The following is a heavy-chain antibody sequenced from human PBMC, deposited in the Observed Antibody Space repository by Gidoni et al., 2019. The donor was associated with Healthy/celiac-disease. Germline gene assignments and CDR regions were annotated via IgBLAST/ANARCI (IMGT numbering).Heavy chain of an antibody. V-gene: IGHV4-34*01. CDR3: AREPPTYSNYDY. Sequence: QVQLQQWGAGLLTPSETLSLTCAVYGGPFSGYYWSWIRQPPGKGLEWIGESNHSGSTNYNPSLKSRGTRSVDTSKNQFSLKRSSVTAADTAVYYCAREPPTYSNYDYWGQGTLVTVSS. J-gene: IGHJ4*02. CDR1: GGPFSGYY. CDR2: SNHSGST. D-gene: IGHD4-4*01.